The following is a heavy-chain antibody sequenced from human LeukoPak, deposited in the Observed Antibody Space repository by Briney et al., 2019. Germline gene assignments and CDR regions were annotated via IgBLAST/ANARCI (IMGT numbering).Heavy chain of an antibody. CDR3: ATDRDNSDWQKRFDS. D-gene: IGHD2-21*02. Sequence: GGSLRLSCGASGFTFSTYWMNWYRQAPGKGLEWVGNINQDASEINYVDSVRGRFTISRDNAKNSLHLQMNSLRAEDTAVYYCATDRDNSDWQKRFDSWGQGTLVTVSS. V-gene: IGHV3-7*01. J-gene: IGHJ4*02. CDR1: GFTFSTYW. CDR2: INQDASEI.